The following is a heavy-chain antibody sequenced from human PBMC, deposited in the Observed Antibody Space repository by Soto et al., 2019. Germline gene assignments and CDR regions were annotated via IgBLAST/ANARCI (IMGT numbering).Heavy chain of an antibody. D-gene: IGHD3-10*01. J-gene: IGHJ6*02. Sequence: ASVKVSCKASGYTFTSYGISWVRQAPGQGLEWMGWISAYNGNTNYAQKLQGRVTMTTDTSTSTAYMELRSLRSDDTAVYYCARLKGYGSGSYYNLYGMDVWGRGTTVTVSS. CDR3: ARLKGYGSGSYYNLYGMDV. CDR1: GYTFTSYG. CDR2: ISAYNGNT. V-gene: IGHV1-18*01.